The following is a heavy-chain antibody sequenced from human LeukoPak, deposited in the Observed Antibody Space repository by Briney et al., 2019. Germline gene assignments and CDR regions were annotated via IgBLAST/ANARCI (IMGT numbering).Heavy chain of an antibody. CDR1: GFTFSSHV. J-gene: IGHJ4*02. CDR2: ISDSGDST. CDR3: ASTGYGVRDY. Sequence: PGGSLRLSCTASGFTFSSHVMSWVRQAPGKGLEWVSGISDSGDSTSYADSVEGRLTISRDNSKSTLYLQMNSLRAEDTAVYYCASTGYGVRDYWGQGTLVTVSS. V-gene: IGHV3-23*01. D-gene: IGHD4-17*01.